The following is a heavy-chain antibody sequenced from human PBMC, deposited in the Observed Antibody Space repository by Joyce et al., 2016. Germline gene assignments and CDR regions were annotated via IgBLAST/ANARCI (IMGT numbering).Heavy chain of an antibody. J-gene: IGHJ5*02. V-gene: IGHV3-49*05. CDR1: GFIFGDYA. D-gene: IGHD2-15*01. Sequence: EVQLVESGGGLVKPGRSLRLSCTSSGFIFGDYAMNWFRQYPGKGLEWVGFIRSKADGGTTDYAASVKGRCTISRDDSKSIAYLQMNSLKTEDTAVYYCTRIGDCSGGSCYEGWFDPWGQGTLVTVSS. CDR2: IRSKADGGTT. CDR3: TRIGDCSGGSCYEGWFDP.